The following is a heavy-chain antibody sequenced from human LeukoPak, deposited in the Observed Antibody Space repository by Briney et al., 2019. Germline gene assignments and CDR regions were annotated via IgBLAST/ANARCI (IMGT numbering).Heavy chain of an antibody. J-gene: IGHJ5*02. CDR3: ARGSAMVTTYRGGNWFDP. CDR1: GYTXSDYY. D-gene: IGHD5-18*01. V-gene: IGHV1-2*02. CDR2: IKPNSGGT. Sequence: ASVKVSCKASGYTXSDYYVHWVRQAPGQGLESMGWIKPNSGGTNYAQKFQGRVTMTRDTSINTAYMELSSLRSDDTAVYYCARGSAMVTTYRGGNWFDPWGQGTLVTVSS.